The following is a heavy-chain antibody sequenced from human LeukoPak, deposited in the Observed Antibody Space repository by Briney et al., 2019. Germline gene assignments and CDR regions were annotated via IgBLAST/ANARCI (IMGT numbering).Heavy chain of an antibody. J-gene: IGHJ4*02. D-gene: IGHD1-26*01. Sequence: GGSLRLSCAASGFTFSSYVMHWVRQAPGKGLEWVAVIWYDGSNKYYADSVKGRFTISRDNSKNTLYLQMNSLRAEDTAVYYCARGASGTKYYFDYWGQGTLVTVSS. V-gene: IGHV3-33*01. CDR1: GFTFSSYV. CDR2: IWYDGSNK. CDR3: ARGASGTKYYFDY.